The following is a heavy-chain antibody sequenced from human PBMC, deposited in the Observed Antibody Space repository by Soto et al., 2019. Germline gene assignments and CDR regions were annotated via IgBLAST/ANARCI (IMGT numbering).Heavy chain of an antibody. D-gene: IGHD3-10*01. J-gene: IGHJ4*02. CDR1: GFTFSGSA. CDR3: TMGLLWFGAY. Sequence: EVQLVESGGGLVQPGGSLKLSCAASGFTFSGSAMHWVRQASGKGLEWVGRIRSKANSYATAYAASVKGRFTISRDDSKNTAYLQMHSLKTEDTAVYYCTMGLLWFGAYWGQGTLVTVSS. CDR2: IRSKANSYAT. V-gene: IGHV3-73*02.